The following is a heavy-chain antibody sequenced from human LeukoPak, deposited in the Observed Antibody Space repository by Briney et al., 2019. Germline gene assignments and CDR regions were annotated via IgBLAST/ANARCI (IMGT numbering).Heavy chain of an antibody. J-gene: IGHJ4*02. V-gene: IGHV3-23*01. Sequence: TGGSLRLSCAASGFTFSSYAMSWVRQAPGKGLEWVSASSGSGGSTYYADSVKGRFTISRDNSKNTPYLQMNSLRAEDTAVYYCAKSLDMVRGVIILWGQGTLVTVSS. CDR1: GFTFSSYA. D-gene: IGHD3-10*01. CDR2: SSGSGGST. CDR3: AKSLDMVRGVIIL.